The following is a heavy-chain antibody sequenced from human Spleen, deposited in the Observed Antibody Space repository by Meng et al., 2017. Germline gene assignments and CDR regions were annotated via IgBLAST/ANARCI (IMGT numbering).Heavy chain of an antibody. V-gene: IGHV2-5*02. D-gene: IGHD4-17*01. CDR3: AHETGPTNPVTTYTGYFDY. J-gene: IGHJ4*02. CDR2: IYWDDDK. CDR1: GFSLSTTGVS. Sequence: SGPTLVKPTQTLTLACTVSGFSLSTTGVSVGWIRQPPGKALECLALIYWDDDKRYSPSLKSRVTITKDTSKNQVVLTMTNMDPVDTATYYCAHETGPTNPVTTYTGYFDYWGQGTLVTVSS.